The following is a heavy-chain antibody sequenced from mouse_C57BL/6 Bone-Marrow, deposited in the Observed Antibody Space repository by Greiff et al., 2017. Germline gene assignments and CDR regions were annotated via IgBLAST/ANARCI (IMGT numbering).Heavy chain of an antibody. Sequence: VQVVESGAELVRPGTSVKMSCKASGYTFTNYWIGWAKQRPGHGLEWIGDIYPGGGYTNYNEKFKGKATLTADKSSSTAYMQFSSLTSEDSAIYYCARWVWYLYAMDYWGQGTSVTVSS. V-gene: IGHV1-63*01. J-gene: IGHJ4*01. CDR3: ARWVWYLYAMDY. CDR2: IYPGGGYT. D-gene: IGHD2-10*02. CDR1: GYTFTNYW.